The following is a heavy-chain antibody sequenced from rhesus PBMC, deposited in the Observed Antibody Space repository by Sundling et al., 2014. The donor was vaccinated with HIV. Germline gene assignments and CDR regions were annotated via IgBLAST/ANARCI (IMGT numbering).Heavy chain of an antibody. D-gene: IGHD4-35*01. V-gene: IGHV1-200*01. CDR2: INPINGNT. Sequence: QVQLVQSGAEVKKPGASVKLSCKASGYSFTSYSVNWVRQAPGQGLEWMGWINPINGNTGNAQKFQGRVTMTRDTSTSTTFMELSSLRSEDTAVYYCASGGGKGDYYGLDSWGQGSSSPSPQ. J-gene: IGHJ6*01. CDR1: GYSFTSYS. CDR3: ASGGGKGDYYGLDS.